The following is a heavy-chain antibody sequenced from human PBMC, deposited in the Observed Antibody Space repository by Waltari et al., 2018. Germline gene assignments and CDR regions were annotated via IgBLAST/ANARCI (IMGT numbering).Heavy chain of an antibody. J-gene: IGHJ4*02. CDR2: IYGGGSPT. V-gene: IGHV3-23*03. Sequence: VQLLESGGGLVQPGGSLRLSCAASGFAFSTYAITWVRQAPGKGLEWVSLIYGGGSPTHYADSVKGRFTISRDDSKNTLFLEMNSLRVEDTAVYYCAKDLRDYSNDYWGQGTLVTVSS. CDR1: GFAFSTYA. D-gene: IGHD4-4*01. CDR3: AKDLRDYSNDY.